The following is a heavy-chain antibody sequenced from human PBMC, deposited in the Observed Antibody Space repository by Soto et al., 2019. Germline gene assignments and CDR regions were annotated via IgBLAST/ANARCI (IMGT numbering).Heavy chain of an antibody. V-gene: IGHV4-39*01. D-gene: IGHD3-9*01. CDR1: GGSISSSSYY. CDR3: ARHRYYDILTGYYRAWFAP. CDR2: IYYSGST. J-gene: IGHJ5*02. Sequence: SETLSLTCTVSGGSISSSSYYWGWIRQPPGKGLEWIGSIYYSGSTYYNPSLKSRVTISVDTSKNQFSLKLSSVTAADTAVYYCARHRYYDILTGYYRAWFAPWGQGILVTVSS.